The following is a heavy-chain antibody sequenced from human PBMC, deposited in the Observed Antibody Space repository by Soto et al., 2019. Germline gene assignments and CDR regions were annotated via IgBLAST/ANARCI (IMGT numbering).Heavy chain of an antibody. Sequence: EVQLVESGGGLVQPGGSLRLSCVVSGFTFSSSWMHWVRQVPGKGPVWVSRINSDGTSTKYADSVKGRFTISRDNAKNTLYLQMNSLRAEDTAAYYCAQVLVGGYFAYWGQGTLVTVSS. D-gene: IGHD1-26*01. CDR1: GFTFSSSW. J-gene: IGHJ4*02. CDR2: INSDGTST. CDR3: AQVLVGGYFAY. V-gene: IGHV3-74*03.